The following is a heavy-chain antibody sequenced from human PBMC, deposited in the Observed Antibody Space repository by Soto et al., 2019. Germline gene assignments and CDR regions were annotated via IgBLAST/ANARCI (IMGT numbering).Heavy chain of an antibody. D-gene: IGHD3-10*01. J-gene: IGHJ5*02. V-gene: IGHV4-59*01. CDR1: AGSISRYY. CDR2: ISYTVDA. Sequence: NPSETLSLTCSVSAGSISRYYWGWVRQSPGEGLEWIAHISYTVDASYNPSLKSRVTISLDTSKNQIALSLMSVTAADTAVYYCARDAISMVRGTNNWFDPWGQGALVTVSS. CDR3: ARDAISMVRGTNNWFDP.